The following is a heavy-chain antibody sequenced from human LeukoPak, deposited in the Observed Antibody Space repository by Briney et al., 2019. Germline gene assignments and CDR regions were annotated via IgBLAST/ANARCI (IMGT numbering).Heavy chain of an antibody. CDR2: IYTRGST. CDR1: GGSISSYY. V-gene: IGHV4-4*07. D-gene: IGHD2-21*01. Sequence: SETLSLTCTVSGGSISSYYWSWIRQPAGKGLEWIGRIYTRGSTDYNPSLKSRVTMSVDTSKNQFSLKLSSVTAADTAIYYCARSLIPPTYWYFDSWGQGTLVTVSS. CDR3: ARSLIPPTYWYFDS. J-gene: IGHJ4*02.